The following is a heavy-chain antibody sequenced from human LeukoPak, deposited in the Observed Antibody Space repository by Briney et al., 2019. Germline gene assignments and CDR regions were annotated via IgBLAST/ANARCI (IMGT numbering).Heavy chain of an antibody. CDR2: TSPNGDTT. D-gene: IGHD3-22*01. V-gene: IGHV3-64*04. CDR1: GFTFNNYV. J-gene: IGHJ4*02. CDR3: ARDYYEAPFDS. Sequence: PGGSLRLSCSASGFTFNNYVMHWVRQAPGKGLEYVSATSPNGDTTYYADSVKGRFTISRDNAKNSLSLQMNSLRDEDTAVYYCARDYYEAPFDSWGQGTLVTVSS.